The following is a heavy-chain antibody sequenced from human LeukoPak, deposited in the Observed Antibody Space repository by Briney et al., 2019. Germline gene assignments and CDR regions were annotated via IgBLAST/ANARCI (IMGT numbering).Heavy chain of an antibody. CDR2: ISNYGHKT. J-gene: IGHJ6*03. CDR1: EFTFYSYA. V-gene: IGHV3-23*01. CDR3: VRNAASDFYYYMGV. D-gene: IGHD6-25*01. Sequence: PGGSLRLSCVASEFTFYSYAMGWVRQSPGRGLECVSAISNYGHKTSYTDSVRGRFTISRDNSKNTVYLQMSSLRAEDTGIYYCVRNAASDFYYYMGVWGRGTTLIVS.